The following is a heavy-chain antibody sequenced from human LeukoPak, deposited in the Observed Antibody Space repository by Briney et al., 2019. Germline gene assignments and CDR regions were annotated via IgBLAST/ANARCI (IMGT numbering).Heavy chain of an antibody. CDR1: GFTFKSYW. CDR2: INSDGSTT. V-gene: IGHV3-74*01. CDR3: VRVQGGSYLFDY. J-gene: IGHJ4*02. Sequence: GGSLRLSCTASGFTFKSYWMHWVRQAPGKGLVWVSRINSDGSTTSYADSVKGRFTISRDNAKNTLYLQMNSLRAEDTAVYYCVRVQGGSYLFDYWGQGTLVTVSS. D-gene: IGHD1-26*01.